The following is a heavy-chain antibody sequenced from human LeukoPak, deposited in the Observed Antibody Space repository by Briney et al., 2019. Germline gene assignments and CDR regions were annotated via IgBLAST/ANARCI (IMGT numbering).Heavy chain of an antibody. D-gene: IGHD3-16*02. CDR2: INHSGST. Sequence: SETLSLTCAVYGGSFSGYYWSWIRQPPGKGLEWIGEINHSGSTNYNPSLKSRVTISVDTSKNQFSLKLSSVTAADTAVYYCARQEYYDYVWGSYRFAPFDPWGQGTLVTVSS. CDR1: GGSFSGYY. J-gene: IGHJ5*02. CDR3: ARQEYYDYVWGSYRFAPFDP. V-gene: IGHV4-34*01.